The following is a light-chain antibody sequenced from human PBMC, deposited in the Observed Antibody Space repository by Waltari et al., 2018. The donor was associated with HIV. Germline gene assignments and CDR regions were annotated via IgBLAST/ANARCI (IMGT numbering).Light chain of an antibody. J-gene: IGLJ1*01. CDR2: NGS. Sequence: SYVLTQPPSVSVAPGQTARTTCGGNNIGSKRVHWYQQKPGQAPVLVVYNGSDRPSGIPGRISGSNSGNTATLTSTRVEAGDEADYYSHVWDRGSEHHVFGTGTKVTVL. CDR3: HVWDRGSEHHV. CDR1: NIGSKR. V-gene: IGLV3-21*02.